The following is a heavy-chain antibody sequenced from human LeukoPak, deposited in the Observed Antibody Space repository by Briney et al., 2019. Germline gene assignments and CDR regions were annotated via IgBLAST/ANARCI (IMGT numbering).Heavy chain of an antibody. CDR2: IYQSGST. V-gene: IGHV4-38-2*02. CDR1: GYSISNGYY. J-gene: IGHJ4*02. CDR3: ARVTGYMIEDYFDY. Sequence: SETLSLTCTVSGYSISNGYYWGWIRQPRGKGLEWIGSIYQSGSTYYNPSLKSRVTISVDTSKNQFSLKLSSVTATDTAVYYCARVTGYMIEDYFDYWGQGTLVTVSS. D-gene: IGHD3-22*01.